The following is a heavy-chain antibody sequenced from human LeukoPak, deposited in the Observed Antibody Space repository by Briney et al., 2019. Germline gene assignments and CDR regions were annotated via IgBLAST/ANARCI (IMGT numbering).Heavy chain of an antibody. D-gene: IGHD3-22*01. CDR2: INHSGST. CDR3: ARSRYYYDSSGYYKTLGYFDY. V-gene: IGHV4-34*01. Sequence: SETLSLTCAVYGGSFSGYYWSWIRQPPGKGLEWIGEINHSGSTNYNPSLKSRVTISVDTSKNQFSLKLSSVTAADTAVYYCARSRYYYDSSGYYKTLGYFDYWGQGTLVTVSS. CDR1: GGSFSGYY. J-gene: IGHJ4*02.